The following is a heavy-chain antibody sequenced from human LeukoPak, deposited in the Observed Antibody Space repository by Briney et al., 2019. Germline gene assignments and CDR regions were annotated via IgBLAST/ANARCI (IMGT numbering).Heavy chain of an antibody. D-gene: IGHD2-15*01. V-gene: IGHV3-49*03. CDR1: GFTLGDYA. CDR2: IRSKGDGGTT. Sequence: PGGSLRLPCTASGFTLGDYAMSWFRQAPGKGLEWVGFIRSKGDGGTTEYAASVKGRLKSSREDTKNVAYVQMHSLKTEDTAVSYCTRGGDIVVVVAATLDYWGQGTLVTVSS. J-gene: IGHJ4*02. CDR3: TRGGDIVVVVAATLDY.